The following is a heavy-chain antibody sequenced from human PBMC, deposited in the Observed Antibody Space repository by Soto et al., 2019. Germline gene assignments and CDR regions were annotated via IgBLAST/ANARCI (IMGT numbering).Heavy chain of an antibody. D-gene: IGHD2-21*01. J-gene: IGHJ3*02. CDR1: GYTFTSYY. CDR3: ASTPVIVGGAFDI. CDR2: INPSGGST. Sequence: ASVKVSCKASGYTFTSYYIHWVRQAPGQGLEWMGIINPSGGSTTYTQKFQGRVTMTRDTSTTTVYMELSSLRSEDTAVYYCASTPVIVGGAFDIWGQGTMVTVS. V-gene: IGHV1-46*01.